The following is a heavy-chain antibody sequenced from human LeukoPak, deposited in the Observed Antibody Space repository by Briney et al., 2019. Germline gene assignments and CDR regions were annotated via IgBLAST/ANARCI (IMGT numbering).Heavy chain of an antibody. Sequence: SETLSLTCAVYGGSFSGYYWSWIRQPPGKGLEWIGEINHSGSTNYNPSLKSRVTISVDTSKNQFSLKLSSVTAADTAVYYCARREQCLAPRPFDYWGQGTLVTVSS. D-gene: IGHD6-19*01. CDR1: GGSFSGYY. J-gene: IGHJ4*02. CDR3: ARREQCLAPRPFDY. CDR2: INHSGST. V-gene: IGHV4-34*01.